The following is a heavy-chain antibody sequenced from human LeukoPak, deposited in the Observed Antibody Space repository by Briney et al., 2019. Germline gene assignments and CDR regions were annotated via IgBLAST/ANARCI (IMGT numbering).Heavy chain of an antibody. J-gene: IGHJ4*02. Sequence: GGSLRLSCAASGFNFGSYSMTWVRQAPGKGLEWVSVMSADSATTFYADSVKGRFTISRDNAKNTVFLQMSSLRAEDTALYYCARKSASGNYPLDYWGQGTLVTVSS. CDR1: GFNFGSYS. V-gene: IGHV3-23*01. CDR2: MSADSATT. D-gene: IGHD3-10*01. CDR3: ARKSASGNYPLDY.